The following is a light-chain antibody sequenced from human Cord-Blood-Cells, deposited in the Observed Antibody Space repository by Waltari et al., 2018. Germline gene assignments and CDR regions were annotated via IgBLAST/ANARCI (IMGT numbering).Light chain of an antibody. J-gene: IGLJ1*01. Sequence: QSALTQPASVSGSPGRSITIYCTGTSSDVGGYHYVSWHQQHPGKAPKLMIYEVSNRPSGVSNRFSGSKSGNTASLTISGLQAEDEADYYCSSYTSSSTLVYVFGTGTKVTVL. V-gene: IGLV2-14*01. CDR1: SSDVGGYHY. CDR3: SSYTSSSTLVYV. CDR2: EVS.